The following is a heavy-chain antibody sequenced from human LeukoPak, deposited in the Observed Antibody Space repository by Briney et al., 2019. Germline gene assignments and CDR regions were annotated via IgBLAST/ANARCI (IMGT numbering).Heavy chain of an antibody. CDR3: ARVSDTSGYYYDAFDI. V-gene: IGHV3-11*01. CDR1: GFTFSDYY. CDR2: ISFSGSPA. D-gene: IGHD3-22*01. J-gene: IGHJ3*02. Sequence: GGSLRLSCAASGFTFSDYYMSWIRQAPGKGLEWVSYISFSGSPAQYADSVKGRFTVSRDNAKNSLYLQMNSLRAEDTAVYYCARVSDTSGYYYDAFDIWGQGTMVTVSS.